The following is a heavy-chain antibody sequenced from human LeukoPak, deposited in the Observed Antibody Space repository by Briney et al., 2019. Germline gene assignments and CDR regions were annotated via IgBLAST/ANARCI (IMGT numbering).Heavy chain of an antibody. CDR2: IYYSGST. CDR1: GGSISSYY. J-gene: IGHJ6*03. D-gene: IGHD6-6*01. Sequence: SETLSLTCTVSGGSISSYYWSWIRQPPGKGLEGIGYIYYSGSTNYNPSLKSRVTISVDTSKNHFSLKLSSVTAADTAVYYCARARSSSSYYYYYMDVWGKGTTVTVSS. V-gene: IGHV4-59*01. CDR3: ARARSSSSYYYYYMDV.